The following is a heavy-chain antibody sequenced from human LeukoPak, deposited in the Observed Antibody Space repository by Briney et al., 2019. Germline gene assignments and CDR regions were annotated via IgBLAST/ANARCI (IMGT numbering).Heavy chain of an antibody. Sequence: PETLSLTCTVSGGSISSYYWSWIRQPPGKGLEWIGYIYYSGSTNYNPSLKSRVTISVDTSKNQFSLKLSSVTAADTAVYYCAREAINAFDIWGQGTMVTVSS. J-gene: IGHJ3*02. CDR2: IYYSGST. V-gene: IGHV4-59*01. CDR1: GGSISSYY. CDR3: AREAINAFDI.